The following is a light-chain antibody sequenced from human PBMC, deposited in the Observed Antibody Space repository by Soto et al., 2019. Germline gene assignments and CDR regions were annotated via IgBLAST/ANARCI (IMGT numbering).Light chain of an antibody. J-gene: IGKJ4*01. V-gene: IGKV3-11*01. CDR3: QQRKFWPPLT. CDR2: GAS. CDR1: QSVDIH. Sequence: ELVLTQSPATLSLSPGERATLSCRASQSVDIHLAWYQQKPGQAPRLLIYGASNRATGIPARFSGSGSGTEFTLTITSLEPEDFAVYYCQQRKFWPPLTFGGGTKVELK.